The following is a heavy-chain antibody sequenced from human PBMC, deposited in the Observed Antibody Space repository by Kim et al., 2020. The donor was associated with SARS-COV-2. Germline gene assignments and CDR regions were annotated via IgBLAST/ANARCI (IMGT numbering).Heavy chain of an antibody. CDR3: ASYYMGAYNYGRYLDF. V-gene: IGHV4-34*01. Sequence: PSLKCRVTISVDTSNNQFSLKLSSVTAADTAVYFCASYYMGAYNYGRYLDFWGQGTMVTVSS. J-gene: IGHJ4*02. D-gene: IGHD5-18*01.